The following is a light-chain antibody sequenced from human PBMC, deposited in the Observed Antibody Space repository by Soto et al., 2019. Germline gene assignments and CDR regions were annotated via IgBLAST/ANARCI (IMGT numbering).Light chain of an antibody. CDR2: GAS. V-gene: IGKV3-15*01. J-gene: IGKJ1*01. Sequence: IVMTQSPATLSVSPGERATLSCRASQSVSSNLAWYQQKPGQAPRLLIYGASMRATSIPARFSGSGSGTEFTLTISSLQSEDLAVYYCQQYNNWWTFGQGTKVEIK. CDR3: QQYNNWWT. CDR1: QSVSSN.